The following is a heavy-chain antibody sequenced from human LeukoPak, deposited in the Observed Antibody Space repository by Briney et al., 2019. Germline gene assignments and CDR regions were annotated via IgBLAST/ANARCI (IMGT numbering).Heavy chain of an antibody. CDR2: IDPSAGIT. CDR1: GYIFTSFY. V-gene: IGHV1-46*01. CDR3: ARDMEQQLAPFDY. D-gene: IGHD6-13*01. J-gene: IGHJ4*02. Sequence: ASVKVSCKASGYIFTSFYIHWVRQVPGQGLEWMGIIDPSAGITTYAQKFQGGVIMTADTSTNTVYLELSSLKSEDTAVYYCARDMEQQLAPFDYWGQGTLVTVSS.